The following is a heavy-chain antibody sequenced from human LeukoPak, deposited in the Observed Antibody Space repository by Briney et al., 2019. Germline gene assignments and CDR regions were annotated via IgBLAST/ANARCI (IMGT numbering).Heavy chain of an antibody. CDR3: ARRKAKTPNYFDY. CDR1: GXSFSGYY. V-gene: IGHV4-34*01. Sequence: SETLSLTCAVYGXSFSGYYWSWIRQPPGKGLEWIGEINHSGSTNYNPSLKSRVTISLDTSKNQFSLKLTSVTAADTAMYYCARRKAKTPNYFDYWGQGALVTVSS. J-gene: IGHJ4*02. CDR2: INHSGST.